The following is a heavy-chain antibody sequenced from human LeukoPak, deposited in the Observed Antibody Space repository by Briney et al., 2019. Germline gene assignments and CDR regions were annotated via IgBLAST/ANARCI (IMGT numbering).Heavy chain of an antibody. CDR1: GFTFSDYY. J-gene: IGHJ5*02. CDR3: ARVQTTVTTNWFDP. CDR2: ISSSSSSYT. Sequence: GGSLRLSCAASGFTFSDYYMRWIRQAPGKGLEWVSYISSSSSSYTNYADSVKGRFTISRDNAKNSLYLQMNSLRAEDTAVYYCARVQTTVTTNWFDPWGQGTLVIVSS. D-gene: IGHD4-17*01. V-gene: IGHV3-11*06.